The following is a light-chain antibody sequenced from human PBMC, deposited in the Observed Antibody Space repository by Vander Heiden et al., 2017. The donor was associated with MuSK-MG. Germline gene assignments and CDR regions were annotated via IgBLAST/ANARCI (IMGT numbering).Light chain of an antibody. Sequence: EIVLTQSPGTLSLSPGERATLSGRASQSVSSSYLAWYQQKPGQAPRLLIYGASSRATGIPDRFSGSGSGTDFTLTISRLEPEDFAVYYCQQYGSSPHTFGPGTKVDIK. J-gene: IGKJ3*01. CDR1: QSVSSSY. CDR3: QQYGSSPHT. V-gene: IGKV3-20*01. CDR2: GAS.